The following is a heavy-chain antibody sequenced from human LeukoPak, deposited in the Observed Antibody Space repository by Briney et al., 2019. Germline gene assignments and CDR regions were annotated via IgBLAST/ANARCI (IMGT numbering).Heavy chain of an antibody. Sequence: GGSLRLSCAASGFTVSSNYMSWVRQAPGKGLEWVSVIYSGGSTYYADSVKGRFTISRDNSRNTLHLQMNSLRTEDTAVYYCARVFPEITLVRGVIGYWGQGTLVTVSS. V-gene: IGHV3-53*05. CDR1: GFTVSSNY. CDR3: ARVFPEITLVRGVIGY. D-gene: IGHD3-10*01. J-gene: IGHJ4*02. CDR2: IYSGGST.